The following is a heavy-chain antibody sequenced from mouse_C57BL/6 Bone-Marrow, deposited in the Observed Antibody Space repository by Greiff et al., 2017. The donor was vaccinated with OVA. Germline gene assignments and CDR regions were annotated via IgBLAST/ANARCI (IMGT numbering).Heavy chain of an antibody. J-gene: IGHJ4*01. Sequence: EVHLVESGAELVRPGASVKLSCTASGFNIKDDYMHWVKQRPEQGLEWIGWIDPENGDTEYASKFQGKATITADTSSNTAYLQLSSLTSEDTSVYYCTTCPYYYGSSYAMDYWGQGTSVTVAS. D-gene: IGHD1-1*01. CDR3: TTCPYYYGSSYAMDY. CDR1: GFNIKDDY. CDR2: IDPENGDT. V-gene: IGHV14-4*01.